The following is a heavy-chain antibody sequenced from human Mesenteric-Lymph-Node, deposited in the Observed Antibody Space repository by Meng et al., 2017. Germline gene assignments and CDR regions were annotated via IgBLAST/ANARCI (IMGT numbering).Heavy chain of an antibody. CDR3: ARRYYYDSSGYYLGWYFDL. D-gene: IGHD3-22*01. CDR2: IYYSGST. Sequence: QGQLQGSGPGLVKPSQTLSLTCTVAGGSISSGGYYWSWIRQHPGKGLEWIGYIYYSGSTYYNPSLKSRVTISVDTSKNKFSLKLSSVTTADTAVYYCARRYYYDSSGYYLGWYFDLWGRGTLVTVSS. J-gene: IGHJ2*01. CDR1: GGSISSGGYY. V-gene: IGHV4-31*03.